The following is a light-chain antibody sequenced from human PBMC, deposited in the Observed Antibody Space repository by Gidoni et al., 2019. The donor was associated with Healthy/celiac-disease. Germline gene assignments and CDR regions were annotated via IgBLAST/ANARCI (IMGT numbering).Light chain of an antibody. Sequence: DIQMTQSPSSLSASVGDRVTITCRASQSISSYLNWYQQKPGKAPKLLIYAASRLQSGVPSRFSGSGSGTDFTLTISSLQPEDFATYYCQQSYSTPPYTFXXXTKLEIK. J-gene: IGKJ2*01. CDR1: QSISSY. CDR2: AAS. CDR3: QQSYSTPPYT. V-gene: IGKV1-39*01.